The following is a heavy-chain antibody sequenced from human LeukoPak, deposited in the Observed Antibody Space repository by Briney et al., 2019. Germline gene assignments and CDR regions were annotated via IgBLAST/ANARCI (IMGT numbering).Heavy chain of an antibody. CDR3: AREIDYYDSSVPLFFDY. CDR1: GGSISSSSYY. Sequence: SETLSLTCTVSGGSISSSSYYWGWIRQPPGKGLEWIGSIYHSGSTYYNPSLKSRVTISVDTSKNQFSLKLSSVTAADTAVYYCAREIDYYDSSVPLFFDYWGQGTLVTVSS. D-gene: IGHD3-22*01. CDR2: IYHSGST. V-gene: IGHV4-39*07. J-gene: IGHJ4*02.